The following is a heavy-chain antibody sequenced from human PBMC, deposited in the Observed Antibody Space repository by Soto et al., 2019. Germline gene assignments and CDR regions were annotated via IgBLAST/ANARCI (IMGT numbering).Heavy chain of an antibody. CDR2: TYYRSKWYN. D-gene: IGHD6-6*01. CDR3: VRQYRDSQYYSGLDV. V-gene: IGHV6-1*01. CDR1: GESVSSNSGA. J-gene: IGHJ6*02. Sequence: SHTLSLTCAISGESVSSNSGAWTWIRQSPSRGLEWLGRTYYRSKWYNDFAVSVKSRITINPDTSKNQFSLQLNSVTPEDTAVYYCVRQYRDSQYYSGLDVWGQGTTVTVSS.